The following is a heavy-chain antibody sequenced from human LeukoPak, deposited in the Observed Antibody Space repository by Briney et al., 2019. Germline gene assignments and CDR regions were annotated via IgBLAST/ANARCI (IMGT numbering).Heavy chain of an antibody. Sequence: ASVKVSCKASGYTFTGYYMHWVRQAPGQGLEWMGWINPNSGGTNYAQKFQGWVTMTRDTSISTAYMELSRLRSDDTAVYYCARGNYYGSGSLNWFDPWGQGTLVTVSS. CDR1: GYTFTGYY. CDR3: ARGNYYGSGSLNWFDP. D-gene: IGHD3-10*01. CDR2: INPNSGGT. J-gene: IGHJ5*02. V-gene: IGHV1-2*04.